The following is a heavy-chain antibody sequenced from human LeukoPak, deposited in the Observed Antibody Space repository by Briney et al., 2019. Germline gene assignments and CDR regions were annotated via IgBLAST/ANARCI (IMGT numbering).Heavy chain of an antibody. CDR1: GYTFSDYY. V-gene: IGHV1-2*02. D-gene: IGHD2/OR15-2a*01. J-gene: IGHJ5*02. Sequence: ASVKVSCTASGYTFSDYYIHWLRQAPGQGLEWMGWINPKSGGTNYAQYFQGRVTMTRDTSSTTVYMDLTRLRSDDTAVYFCARPLGSLKEYWWFDPWGQGTLVTVST. CDR3: ARPLGSLKEYWWFDP. CDR2: INPKSGGT.